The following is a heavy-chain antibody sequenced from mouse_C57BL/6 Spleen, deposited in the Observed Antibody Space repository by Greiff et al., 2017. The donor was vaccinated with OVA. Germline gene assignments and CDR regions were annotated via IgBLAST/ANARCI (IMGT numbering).Heavy chain of an antibody. D-gene: IGHD1-1*01. J-gene: IGHJ4*01. V-gene: IGHV7-3*01. CDR3: ARNYGSSYAMDY. CDR1: GFTFTDYY. Sequence: EVKLVESGGGLVQPGGSLSLSCAASGFTFTDYYMSWVRQPPGTALEWLGFIRNKANGYTTEYSASLTGRFTISRYNSQSILYLQMNALRAEDSATYYCARNYGSSYAMDYWGQGTSGTVSS. CDR2: IRNKANGYTT.